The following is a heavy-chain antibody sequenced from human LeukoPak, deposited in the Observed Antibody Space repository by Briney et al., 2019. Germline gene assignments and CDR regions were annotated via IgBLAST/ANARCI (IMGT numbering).Heavy chain of an antibody. J-gene: IGHJ4*02. V-gene: IGHV6-1*01. CDR3: ARQAGFFDY. CDR2: TYYRSKWYN. Sequence: SQTLSLTCAISGDSASSNSVAWHWIRQSPSRGLEWLGRTYYRSKWYNDYALSVRGRITINPDTSKNQFSLEVNSVTPEDTAVYYCARQAGFFDYWGQGTLVTVSS. CDR1: GDSASSNSVA.